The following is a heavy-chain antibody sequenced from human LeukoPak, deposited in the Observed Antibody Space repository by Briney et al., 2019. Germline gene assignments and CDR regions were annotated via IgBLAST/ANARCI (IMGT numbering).Heavy chain of an antibody. D-gene: IGHD4-23*01. CDR3: ARETPLRWWFDP. V-gene: IGHV4-34*01. J-gene: IGHJ5*02. CDR2: INHSGST. CDR1: GGSFSGYY. Sequence: PSETLSLTCAVYGGSFSGYYWSWIRQPPGKGLEWIGEINHSGSTNYNPSLKSRVTISVDTSKNQFSLKLSSVTAADTAVYYCARETPLRWWFDPLGQGTLVTVSS.